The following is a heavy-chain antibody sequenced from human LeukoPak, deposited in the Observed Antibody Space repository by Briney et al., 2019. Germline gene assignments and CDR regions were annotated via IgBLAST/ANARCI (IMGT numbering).Heavy chain of an antibody. CDR3: AIRSSRGYCSGGSCYPPYYYYYYMDV. CDR2: INTNTGNP. Sequence: ASVKVSCKASGYTFTSYAMNWVRQDPGQGLEWMGWINTNTGNPTYAQGFTGRFVFSLDTSVSTAYLQISSLKAEDTAVYYCAIRSSRGYCSGGSCYPPYYYYYYMDVWGKGTTVTVSS. V-gene: IGHV7-4-1*02. D-gene: IGHD2-15*01. CDR1: GYTFTSYA. J-gene: IGHJ6*03.